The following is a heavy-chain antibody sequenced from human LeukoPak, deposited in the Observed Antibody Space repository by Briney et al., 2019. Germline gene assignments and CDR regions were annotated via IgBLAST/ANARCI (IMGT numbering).Heavy chain of an antibody. CDR3: ARVKVDDYVWGSYRVFFQTSFDY. D-gene: IGHD3-16*02. J-gene: IGHJ4*02. Sequence: SETLSLTCTVSGGSISSYYWSWIRQPPGKGLEWIGYIYYSGSTNYNPSLKSRVTIPVDTSKNQFSLKLSSVTAADTAVYYCARVKVDDYVWGSYRVFFQTSFDYWGQGTLVTVSS. V-gene: IGHV4-59*12. CDR1: GGSISSYY. CDR2: IYYSGST.